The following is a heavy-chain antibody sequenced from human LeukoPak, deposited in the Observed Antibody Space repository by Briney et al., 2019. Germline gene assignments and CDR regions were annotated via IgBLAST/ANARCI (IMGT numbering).Heavy chain of an antibody. J-gene: IGHJ6*03. Sequence: ASVKVSCKASGYTFTGYYMHWVRQAPGQGLEWMGWINPNSGGTNYAQKFQGRVTMTRDTSISTAYMELSRLRSDDTAVYYCARARDYDSSGYYYSFDYYYYYMDVWGKGTTVTVSS. CDR3: ARARDYDSSGYYYSFDYYYYYMDV. D-gene: IGHD3-22*01. V-gene: IGHV1-2*02. CDR1: GYTFTGYY. CDR2: INPNSGGT.